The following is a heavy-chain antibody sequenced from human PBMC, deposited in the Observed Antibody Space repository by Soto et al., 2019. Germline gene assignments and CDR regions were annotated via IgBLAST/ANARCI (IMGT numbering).Heavy chain of an antibody. V-gene: IGHV4-59*01. J-gene: IGHJ6*03. CDR3: ARGPSSYYYYYMDV. Sequence: SETLSLTCTVSGGSISSYYWSWIRQPPGKGLEWIGYIYYSGSTNYNPSLKSRVTISVDTSKNQFSLKLSSATAADTAVYYCARGPSSYYYYYMDVWGKGTTVTVSS. CDR1: GGSISSYY. CDR2: IYYSGST.